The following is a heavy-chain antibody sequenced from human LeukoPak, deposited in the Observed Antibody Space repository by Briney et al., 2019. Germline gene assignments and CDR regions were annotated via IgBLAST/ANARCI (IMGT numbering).Heavy chain of an antibody. Sequence: GGSLRLSCAASGFTFSSYWMSWVRQAPGKGLEWEANIKQDGSEKYYVDSVKGRFTISRDNAKNSLYLQMNSLRAEDTAVYYCARDLVVVTALLDAFDIWGQGTMVTVSS. CDR1: GFTFSSYW. CDR3: ARDLVVVTALLDAFDI. V-gene: IGHV3-7*01. J-gene: IGHJ3*02. D-gene: IGHD2-21*02. CDR2: IKQDGSEK.